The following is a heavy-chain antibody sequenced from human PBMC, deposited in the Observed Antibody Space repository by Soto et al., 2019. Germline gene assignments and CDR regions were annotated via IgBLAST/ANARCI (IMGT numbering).Heavy chain of an antibody. CDR1: GYTFSSYG. CDR2: ISAYNGNT. J-gene: IGHJ4*02. CDR3: ARGYTQSTVTPIRY. D-gene: IGHD4-17*01. Sequence: VASVKVSCKASGYTFSSYGITWVRQAPGQGLEWMGWISAYNGNTNYAQKPQGRLTMTTDTSTSTAYMELRSLRSDDTAVYYCARGYTQSTVTPIRYWGQGTLVTVSS. V-gene: IGHV1-18*01.